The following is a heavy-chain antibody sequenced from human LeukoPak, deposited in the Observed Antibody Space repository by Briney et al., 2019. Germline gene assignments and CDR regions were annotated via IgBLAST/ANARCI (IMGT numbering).Heavy chain of an antibody. D-gene: IGHD6-13*01. CDR1: GDTFSSYA. V-gene: IGHV1-69*01. CDR3: AREVAAAVSDYYYMDV. Sequence: SVKVSCKASGDTFSSYAISWVRQAPGQGLEWMGGIIPIFGTANYAQKFQGRVTITADESTSTAYMELSSLRSEDTAVYYCAREVAAAVSDYYYMDVWGKGTTVTISS. J-gene: IGHJ6*03. CDR2: IIPIFGTA.